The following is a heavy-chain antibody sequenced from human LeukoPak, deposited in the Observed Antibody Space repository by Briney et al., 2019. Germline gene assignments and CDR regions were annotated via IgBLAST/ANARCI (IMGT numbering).Heavy chain of an antibody. J-gene: IGHJ6*03. Sequence: SETLSLTCTVSGGSIGTYYWSWIRQPPGKGLEWIGEINHGGSTNYNPSLKSRVTISVDTSKNQFSLKLSSVTAADTAVYYCARLQTYYYGSGRRQYYMDVWGKGTTVTVSS. CDR2: INHGGST. V-gene: IGHV4-34*01. CDR3: ARLQTYYYGSGRRQYYMDV. D-gene: IGHD3-10*01. CDR1: GGSIGTYY.